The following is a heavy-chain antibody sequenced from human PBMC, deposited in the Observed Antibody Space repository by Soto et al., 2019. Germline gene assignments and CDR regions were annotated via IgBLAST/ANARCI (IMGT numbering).Heavy chain of an antibody. J-gene: IGHJ3*01. V-gene: IGHV4-4*02. CDR1: GASISNDNW. Sequence: SETLSLTCVVSGASISNDNWWSWVRQPPGKGLEWIGEIYHSGTTNYNPSLTSRVTISVDKPKNQFSLGLTSVTAADTAVYFCARNGNYSLDLWGQGAMVAVSS. CDR2: IYHSGTT. D-gene: IGHD1-7*01. CDR3: ARNGNYSLDL.